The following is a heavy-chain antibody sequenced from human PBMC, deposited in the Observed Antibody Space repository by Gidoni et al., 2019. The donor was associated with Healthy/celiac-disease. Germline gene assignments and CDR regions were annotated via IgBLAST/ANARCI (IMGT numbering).Heavy chain of an antibody. CDR1: GFTFSSYA. J-gene: IGHJ3*02. Sequence: EVQLLESGGGLVQPGGSLRLSCAASGFTFSSYAMSWVRQAPGKGLEWVSAISGSGGSTYYADSVKGRFTISRDNSKNTLYLQMNSLRAEDTAVYYCAKDGPLSHSRSRSAFDIWGQGTMVTVSS. D-gene: IGHD1-26*01. CDR3: AKDGPLSHSRSRSAFDI. V-gene: IGHV3-23*01. CDR2: ISGSGGST.